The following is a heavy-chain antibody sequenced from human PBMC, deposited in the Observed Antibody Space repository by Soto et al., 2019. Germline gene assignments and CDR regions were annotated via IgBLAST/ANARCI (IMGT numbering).Heavy chain of an antibody. CDR1: RVSMSSYY. D-gene: IGHD2-21*01. CDR3: ARDGIEFPGSFDA. V-gene: IGHV4-4*07. J-gene: IGHJ4*02. Sequence: QAQLQESGPGLVTPSETLSLTCTVSRVSMSSYYWNWIRQPAGKGLEWIGRIYTDGSVNYNPSLESRVTMSVDTSKNQFSLRLTSVTAADTAVYFCARDGIEFPGSFDAWGQGTEVVVSS. CDR2: IYTDGSV.